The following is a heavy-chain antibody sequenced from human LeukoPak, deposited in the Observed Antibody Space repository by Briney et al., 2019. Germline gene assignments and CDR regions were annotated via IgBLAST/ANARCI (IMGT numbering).Heavy chain of an antibody. J-gene: IGHJ4*02. V-gene: IGHV5-10-1*01. CDR3: ARRPRQQLDFDY. D-gene: IGHD6-13*01. CDR2: IDPSDSYT. Sequence: GESLKISCKGSGYSFTSYWISWVRQMPGKGLEWMGRIDPSDSYTNYSPSFQGHVTISADKSISTAYLQWSSLTASDTAMYYCARRPRQQLDFDYWGQGTLVTVSS. CDR1: GYSFTSYW.